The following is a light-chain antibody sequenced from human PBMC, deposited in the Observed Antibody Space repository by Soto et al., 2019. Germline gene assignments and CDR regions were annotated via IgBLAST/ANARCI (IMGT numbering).Light chain of an antibody. CDR2: DVS. J-gene: IGLJ1*01. Sequence: QSALTQPASVSGSPGQSSTVSCTGTSSDLGAYTYVSWYQQHPGKAPKLIIHDVSNRPSGVSNRFSGSKSGNSASLTISGLQAEDEADYYCSAYTSSGTYVFGSGTKLTV. CDR1: SSDLGAYTY. V-gene: IGLV2-14*03. CDR3: SAYTSSGTYV.